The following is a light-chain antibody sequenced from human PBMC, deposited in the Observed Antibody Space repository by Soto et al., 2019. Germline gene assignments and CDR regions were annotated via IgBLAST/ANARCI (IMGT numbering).Light chain of an antibody. V-gene: IGLV1-40*01. CDR3: QSYDSSLSVGV. Sequence: QSVLTQPPSVSGAPGQRVTISCTGSSSNIGAGYDVHWYQQLPGTAPKLLIYGNSNRPSAVPDRFSGSKSGTSASLAITGLQAEDEADYYCQSYDSSLSVGVFGGGTELTVL. CDR2: GNS. CDR1: SSNIGAGYD. J-gene: IGLJ3*02.